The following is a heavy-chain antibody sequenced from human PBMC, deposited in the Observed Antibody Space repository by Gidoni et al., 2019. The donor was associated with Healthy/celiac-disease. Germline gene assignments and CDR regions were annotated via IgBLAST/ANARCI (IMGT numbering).Heavy chain of an antibody. CDR1: GFTFGDYA. J-gene: IGHJ4*02. CDR2: IRSKAYGGTT. CDR3: TREYVDTAMVGDY. Sequence: VQLVVSGGGLVQPGRSLRLSSTASGFTFGDYAMSWFRQAPVNGLEWVGFIRSKAYGGTTEYAASVKGRFTTSRDDSKSIAYLQMNSLKTEDTAVYYCTREYVDTAMVGDYWGQGTLVTVSS. V-gene: IGHV3-49*03. D-gene: IGHD5-18*01.